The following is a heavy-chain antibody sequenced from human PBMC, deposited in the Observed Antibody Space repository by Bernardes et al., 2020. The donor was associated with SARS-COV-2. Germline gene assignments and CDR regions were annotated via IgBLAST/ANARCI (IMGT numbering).Heavy chain of an antibody. CDR2: VTHGGNT. V-gene: IGHV4-34*01. CDR1: GGSFSGFY. Sequence: SETLSLTCAFSGGSFSGFYWGWVRQPPGQGLEWIGEVTHGGNTNYNPSLRSRVTISLDKSENHFSLRLSSVTAADTAVYYCARGLLHPRSWIGELLYFDSWGQGTLVTVSS. CDR3: ARGLLHPRSWIGELLYFDS. D-gene: IGHD3-10*01. J-gene: IGHJ4*02.